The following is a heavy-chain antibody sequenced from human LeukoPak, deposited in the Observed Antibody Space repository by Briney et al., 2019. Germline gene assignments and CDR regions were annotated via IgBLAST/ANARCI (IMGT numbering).Heavy chain of an antibody. J-gene: IGHJ4*02. Sequence: GGSLRLSCAASGFTFSDYSMNWVRQAPGKGLEWVSSISSSSSYIYYADSVKGRFTISRDNSKNTLYLQMNSLRAEDTAVYYCARADNYGDYEFDCWGQGTLVTVSS. D-gene: IGHD4-17*01. CDR2: ISSSSSYI. CDR3: ARADNYGDYEFDC. V-gene: IGHV3-21*01. CDR1: GFTFSDYS.